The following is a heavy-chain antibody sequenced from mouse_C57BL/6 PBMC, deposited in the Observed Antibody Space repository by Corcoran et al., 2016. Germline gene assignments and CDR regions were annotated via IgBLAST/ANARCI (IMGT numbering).Heavy chain of an antibody. CDR3: AIYDYDGAFDY. CDR1: GYTFTDDY. CDR2: IYPGSGNT. V-gene: IGHV1-76*01. J-gene: IGHJ2*01. Sequence: QVQLKQSGAELVRPGASVKLSCKASGYTFTDDYINWVKQRPGQGLEWIARIYPGSGNTYYNEKFKGKATLTAEKSSSTAYMQLSSLTSEDSAVYFCAIYDYDGAFDYWGQGTTLTVSS. D-gene: IGHD2-4*01.